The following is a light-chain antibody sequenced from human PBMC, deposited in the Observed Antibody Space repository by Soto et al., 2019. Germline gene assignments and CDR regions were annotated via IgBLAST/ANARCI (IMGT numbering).Light chain of an antibody. CDR1: QSISSW. CDR2: DAS. Sequence: EIPMTQSPFTLSASVGDIVTITCRVSQSISSWLAWYQQKPGKAPKLLIYDASSLESGVPSRFSGSGSGTEFTLTISSLQPDDFATYYCQQYNSYSSTFGQGTKVDIK. J-gene: IGKJ1*01. CDR3: QQYNSYSST. V-gene: IGKV1-5*01.